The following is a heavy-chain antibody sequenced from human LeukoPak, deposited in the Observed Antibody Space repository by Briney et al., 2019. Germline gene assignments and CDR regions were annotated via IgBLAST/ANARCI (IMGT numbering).Heavy chain of an antibody. CDR1: GGSISSYY. J-gene: IGHJ4*02. V-gene: IGHV4-4*07. CDR3: ARGGKATVVTV. CDR2: IYSSGST. D-gene: IGHD4-23*01. Sequence: SETLSLTCSVSGGSISSYYWTWIRQPAGKGLEWIGRIYSSGSTNYNPSLKSRVAMSVDTSKNQFSLNLTSVTAADTAAYYCARGGKATVVTVWGQGTLVTVSS.